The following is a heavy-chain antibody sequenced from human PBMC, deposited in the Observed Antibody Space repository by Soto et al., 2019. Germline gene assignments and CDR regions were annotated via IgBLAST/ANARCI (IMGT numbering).Heavy chain of an antibody. CDR1: GGSISSKY. Sequence: QVQLQESGPGLVKPSETLSLTCTVSGGSISSKYWSWIRQPPGKGLEWIGYIYYNGRTNYTPSLKSRVTISVDTSRNQFSLKLSSVTAADTAVYYCARLRWATIAEAGSFDYWGQGILVTVSS. V-gene: IGHV4-59*08. D-gene: IGHD6-13*01. J-gene: IGHJ4*02. CDR2: IYYNGRT. CDR3: ARLRWATIAEAGSFDY.